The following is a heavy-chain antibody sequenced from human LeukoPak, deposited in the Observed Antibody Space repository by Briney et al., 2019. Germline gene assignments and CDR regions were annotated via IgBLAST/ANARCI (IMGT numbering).Heavy chain of an antibody. Sequence: ASMKVSCKASGYIFSDYYIHWVRQAPGQGLEWMGWINPNSGGTNHAQKFQGRVTMTRDTSISTAYMELSRLNSDDTAVNYCARALSNLRLYYFDSWGQGTLVTVSS. J-gene: IGHJ4*02. CDR1: GYIFSDYY. D-gene: IGHD4-11*01. V-gene: IGHV1-2*02. CDR3: ARALSNLRLYYFDS. CDR2: INPNSGGT.